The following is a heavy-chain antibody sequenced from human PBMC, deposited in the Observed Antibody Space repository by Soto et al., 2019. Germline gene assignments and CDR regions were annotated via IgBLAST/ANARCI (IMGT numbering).Heavy chain of an antibody. V-gene: IGHV4-4*02. J-gene: IGHJ3*02. CDR2: IYHSGST. Sequence: QVQLQESGPGLVKPSGTLSLTCAVSGGSIRSSNWWSWVRQPPGKGLEWIGEIYHSGSTNYNPSLQSRVTKTVEKSKSQFSLKLSSVSAADTAVYYCARDGSYCSGGSCYSSSAFDIWGQGTMVTVSS. D-gene: IGHD2-15*01. CDR1: GGSIRSSNW. CDR3: ARDGSYCSGGSCYSSSAFDI.